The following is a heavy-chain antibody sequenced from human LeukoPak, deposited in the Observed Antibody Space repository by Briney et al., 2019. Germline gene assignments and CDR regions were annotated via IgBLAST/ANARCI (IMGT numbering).Heavy chain of an antibody. J-gene: IGHJ4*02. CDR3: ARSPLGVVTAPQPYYFDY. CDR1: GGTFTSYT. V-gene: IGHV1-69*02. CDR2: IIPILGIA. D-gene: IGHD2-21*02. Sequence: SVKLSCNASGGTFTSYTISWVRQAPGQGLGWMGRIIPILGIANYAQKFQGRGTITADKSTSTAYMELSSLRSEDTAVYYCARSPLGVVTAPQPYYFDYWGQGTLVTVSS.